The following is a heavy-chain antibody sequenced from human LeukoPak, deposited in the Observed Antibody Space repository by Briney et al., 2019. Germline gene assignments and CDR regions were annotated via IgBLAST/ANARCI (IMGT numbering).Heavy chain of an antibody. CDR1: RFTFSSYA. V-gene: IGHV3-23*01. J-gene: IGHJ4*02. CDR2: ISGSGGSI. D-gene: IGHD1-26*01. Sequence: GGSLRLSCAASRFTFSSYAMNWVRQAPGKGLEWVSAISGSGGSIYYTASVKGRFTISRDNSKNTLYLQMNSLRAEDTAVYYCAKVWGSYSTGYFDYWGQGTLVTVSS. CDR3: AKVWGSYSTGYFDY.